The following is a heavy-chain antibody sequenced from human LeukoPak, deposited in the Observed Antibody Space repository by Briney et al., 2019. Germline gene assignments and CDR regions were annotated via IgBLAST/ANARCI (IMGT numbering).Heavy chain of an antibody. CDR2: IYPDDSDT. Sequence: GESLKISCKGSGYPFSSYWIGWVRQMPGKGLEWMGNIYPDDSDTRYSPSFQGQVTISADKSISTAYLQWSSLKASDTAMYYCARLAYCSNDVCYSNYYYSMDVWGKGTTVTVSS. D-gene: IGHD2-8*01. CDR3: ARLAYCSNDVCYSNYYYSMDV. V-gene: IGHV5-51*01. CDR1: GYPFSSYW. J-gene: IGHJ6*03.